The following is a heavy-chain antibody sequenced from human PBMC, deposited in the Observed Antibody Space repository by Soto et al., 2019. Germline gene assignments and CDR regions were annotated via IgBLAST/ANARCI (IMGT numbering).Heavy chain of an antibody. J-gene: IGHJ6*02. Sequence: PGGSLRLSCAASGFTFSSYSMNWVRQAPGKGLEWVSYISSSSSTIYYADSVKGRFTISRDNSKNSLYLQMNSLRAEDTAVYHCAKAVIAAAYYYYGMDVWGQGTTVTVSS. CDR2: ISSSSSTI. D-gene: IGHD6-13*01. V-gene: IGHV3-48*04. CDR1: GFTFSSYS. CDR3: AKAVIAAAYYYYGMDV.